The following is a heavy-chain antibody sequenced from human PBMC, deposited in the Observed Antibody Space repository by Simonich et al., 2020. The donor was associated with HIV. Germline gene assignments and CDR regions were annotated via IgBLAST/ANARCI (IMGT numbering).Heavy chain of an antibody. D-gene: IGHD6-6*01. CDR3: AKDRYSSSSGSFDY. CDR1: GFTFDDYA. V-gene: IGHV3-9*03. CDR2: LNWNSGSI. Sequence: EVQLVESGGGLVQPGRSLRLSCAASGFTFDDYAMHWFRQAPRKVLDWVSGLNWNSGSIGYADSVKGRFTISRDNAKNSLYLQMNSLRAEDMALYYCAKDRYSSSSGSFDYWGQGTLVTVSS. J-gene: IGHJ4*02.